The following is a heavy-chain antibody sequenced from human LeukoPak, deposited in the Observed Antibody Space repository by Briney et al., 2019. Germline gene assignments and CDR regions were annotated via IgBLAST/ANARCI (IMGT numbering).Heavy chain of an antibody. CDR2: INHSGST. CDR1: GGSISSYY. J-gene: IGHJ4*02. V-gene: IGHV4-34*01. CDR3: ARGRSVRAVVVAATYYFDY. D-gene: IGHD2-15*01. Sequence: SETLSLTCTVSGGSISSYYWSWIRQPAGKGLKWIGEINHSGSTNYNPSLKSRVTISVDTSKNQFSLKLSSVTADDTAVYYCARGRSVRAVVVAATYYFDYWGQGTLVTVSS.